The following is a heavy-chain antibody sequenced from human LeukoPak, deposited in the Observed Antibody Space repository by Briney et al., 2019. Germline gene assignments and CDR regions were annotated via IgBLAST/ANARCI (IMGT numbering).Heavy chain of an antibody. V-gene: IGHV4-4*02. CDR1: GGSISSSNW. Sequence: SETLSLTCAVSGGSISSSNWWSWVRQPPGKGLEWIGEIYHSGSTDYNPSLKSRVTISVDKSKNQFSLKLSSVTAADTAVYYCAREEVIIDDAFDIWGQGTTVTVSS. CDR3: AREEVIIDDAFDI. D-gene: IGHD3-3*01. CDR2: IYHSGST. J-gene: IGHJ3*02.